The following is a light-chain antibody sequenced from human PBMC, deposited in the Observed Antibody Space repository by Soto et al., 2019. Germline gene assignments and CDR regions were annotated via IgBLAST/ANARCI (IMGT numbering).Light chain of an antibody. J-gene: IGKJ2*01. Sequence: DIQLTQSPSTLSASVGDRVTLTCRASQSISTWLSWYQQKPGKAPKVLIYKASNLQSGVSSRFSGSGSGTEFTLTISSLQPEDFATYYCQQSYSTLYTFGQGTKVDIK. CDR1: QSISTW. CDR2: KAS. V-gene: IGKV1-5*03. CDR3: QQSYSTLYT.